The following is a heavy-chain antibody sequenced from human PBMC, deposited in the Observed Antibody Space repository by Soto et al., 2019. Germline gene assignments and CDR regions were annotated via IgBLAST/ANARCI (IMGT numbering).Heavy chain of an antibody. CDR3: ARGDVLRFLEWLLSPFDY. D-gene: IGHD3-3*01. CDR2: IYYSGST. Sequence: SETLSLTCTVSGGSISSSSYYWGWIRRPPGKGLEWIGSIYYSGSTYYNPSLKSRVTISVDTSKNQFSLKLSSVTAADTAVYYCARGDVLRFLEWLLSPFDYWGQGTLVTVSS. V-gene: IGHV4-39*01. CDR1: GGSISSSSYY. J-gene: IGHJ4*02.